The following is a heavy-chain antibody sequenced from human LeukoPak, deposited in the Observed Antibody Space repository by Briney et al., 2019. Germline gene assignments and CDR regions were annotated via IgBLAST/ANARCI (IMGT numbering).Heavy chain of an antibody. CDR3: ASYGYAYFGY. D-gene: IGHD5-18*01. CDR2: ICYSGST. CDR1: GGSISSYY. J-gene: IGHJ4*02. V-gene: IGHV4-59*01. Sequence: SEAVSLTCTVSGGSISSYYWSWIRQPPGKGLEWIGYICYSGSTNYNPSLKSRVTISVDTSKNQFSLKLSSVTAADTAVYYCASYGYAYFGYWGQGTLITVSS.